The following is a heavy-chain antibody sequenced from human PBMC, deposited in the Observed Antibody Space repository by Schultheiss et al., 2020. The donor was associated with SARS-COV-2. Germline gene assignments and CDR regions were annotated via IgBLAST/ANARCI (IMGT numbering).Heavy chain of an antibody. D-gene: IGHD1-7*01. V-gene: IGHV3-30*18. Sequence: GGSLRLSCAASGFTFSSYGMHWVRQAPGKGLEWVAVISYDGSNKYYADSVKGRFTISRDNSKNTLYLQMNSLRAEDTAVYYCAKDSGASGTTIYHDWGQGTLVTVSS. J-gene: IGHJ4*02. CDR1: GFTFSSYG. CDR2: ISYDGSNK. CDR3: AKDSGASGTTIYHD.